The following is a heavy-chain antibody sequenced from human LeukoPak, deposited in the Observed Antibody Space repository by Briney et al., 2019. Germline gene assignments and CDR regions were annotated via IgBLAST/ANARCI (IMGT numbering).Heavy chain of an antibody. D-gene: IGHD3-22*01. CDR1: GGTFSSYA. J-gene: IGHJ4*02. Sequence: GASVKVSCKASGGTFSSYAISWVRQAPGQGLEWMGWISAYNGNTNYAQKLQGRVTMTTDTSTSTAYMELRSLRSDDTAVYYCARGGGFDSSGYYSGLGVEDNDYWGQGTLVTVSS. V-gene: IGHV1-18*01. CDR2: ISAYNGNT. CDR3: ARGGGFDSSGYYSGLGVEDNDY.